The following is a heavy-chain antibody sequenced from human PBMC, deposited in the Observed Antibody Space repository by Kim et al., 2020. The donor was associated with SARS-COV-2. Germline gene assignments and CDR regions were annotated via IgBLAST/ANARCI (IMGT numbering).Heavy chain of an antibody. Sequence: GGSLRLSCAASGFTFSNYWMNWVRQAPGKGLEWVANIKQDGSEKYYVDSVKGRFTISRDNARNSLSLQMNSLRAEDTAVYYCARDIVSVAGNFDYWGQGTLVTVSS. CDR1: GFTFSNYW. CDR3: ARDIVSVAGNFDY. D-gene: IGHD6-19*01. J-gene: IGHJ4*02. CDR2: IKQDGSEK. V-gene: IGHV3-7*03.